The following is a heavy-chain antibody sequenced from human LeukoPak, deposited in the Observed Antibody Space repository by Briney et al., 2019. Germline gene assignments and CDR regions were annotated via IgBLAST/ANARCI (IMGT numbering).Heavy chain of an antibody. V-gene: IGHV3-53*01. Sequence: GGSLRLSCTVSGFTVSSNSMSWVRQAPGKGLEWVSFIYSDNTHYSDSVKGRFTISRDNSKNTLYLQMNSLRAEDTAVYYCARANSYGYFDYWGQGTLVTVSS. D-gene: IGHD5-18*01. CDR2: IYSDNT. CDR1: GFTVSSNS. CDR3: ARANSYGYFDY. J-gene: IGHJ4*02.